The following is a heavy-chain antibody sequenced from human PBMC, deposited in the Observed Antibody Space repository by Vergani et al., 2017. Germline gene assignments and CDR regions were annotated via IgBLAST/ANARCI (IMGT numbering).Heavy chain of an antibody. CDR2: IYTSGST. V-gene: IGHV4-61*02. CDR1: GGSISSGSYY. D-gene: IGHD3-3*01. CDR3: ARDFTIFGVGLGHQTRYYYYMDV. Sequence: QVQLQESGPGLVKPSQTLSLTCTVSGGSISSGSYYWSWIRQPAGKGLEWIGRIYTSGSTNYNPSLKSRVTMSVDTSKNQFSLKLSSVTAADTAVYYCARDFTIFGVGLGHQTRYYYYMDVWGKGTTVTVSS. J-gene: IGHJ6*03.